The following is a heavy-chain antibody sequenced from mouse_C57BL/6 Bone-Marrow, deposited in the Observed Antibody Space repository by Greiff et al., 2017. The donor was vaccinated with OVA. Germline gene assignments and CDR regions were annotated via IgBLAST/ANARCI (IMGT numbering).Heavy chain of an antibody. V-gene: IGHV1-5*01. CDR2: IYPGNSDT. Sequence: VQLQQSGTVLARPGASVKMSCKTSGYTFTSYWMHWVKQRPGQGLEWIGAIYPGNSDTSYNQKFKGKAKLTAVTSASTAYMELSSLTNEDSAVYYCTRPLYYGSSPFAYWGQGTLVTVSA. CDR3: TRPLYYGSSPFAY. J-gene: IGHJ3*01. D-gene: IGHD1-1*01. CDR1: GYTFTSYW.